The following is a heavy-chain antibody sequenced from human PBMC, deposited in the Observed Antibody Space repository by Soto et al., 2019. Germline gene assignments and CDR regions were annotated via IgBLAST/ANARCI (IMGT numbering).Heavy chain of an antibody. V-gene: IGHV2-26*01. J-gene: IGHJ6*02. D-gene: IGHD1-20*01. CDR1: GFSLSNARMG. Sequence: QVTLKESGPVLVKPTETLTLTCTVSGFSLSNARMGVSWIRQPPGKALEWLAHIFSNDEKSYSTSLKSRLTIPKDTSKSQVVLTMTNMDPVDTATYYCARTAGYDRITGGRRYYYGMDVWGQGTTVTVSS. CDR3: ARTAGYDRITGGRRYYYGMDV. CDR2: IFSNDEK.